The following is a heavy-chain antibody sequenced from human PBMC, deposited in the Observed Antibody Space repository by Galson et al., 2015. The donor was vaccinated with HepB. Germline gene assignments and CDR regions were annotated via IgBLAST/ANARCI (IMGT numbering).Heavy chain of an antibody. CDR1: GFTFSSYS. Sequence: SLRLSCAASGFTFSSYSMNWVRQAPGKGLEWVSYISSSSSTIYYADSVKGRFTISRDISRNILFLQMNSLRAEVTALYYCAKDYPSTVSYSPIFDQWGQGTLVTVSS. CDR2: ISSSSSTI. V-gene: IGHV3-48*01. D-gene: IGHD4-11*01. CDR3: AKDYPSTVSYSPIFDQ. J-gene: IGHJ4*02.